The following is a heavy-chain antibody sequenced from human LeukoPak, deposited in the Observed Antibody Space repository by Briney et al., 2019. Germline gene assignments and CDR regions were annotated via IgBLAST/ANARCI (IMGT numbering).Heavy chain of an antibody. D-gene: IGHD2-2*01. CDR3: AKSTRRIPAATMGFDY. Sequence: PGGSLRLSCAASGFTFSSYAMSWVRQAPGKGLEWVSAISGSGGSTYYADSVKGRFTISRDNSKNTLYLQMNSLRAEDKAVYYCAKSTRRIPAATMGFDYWGQGTLVTVSS. CDR2: ISGSGGST. CDR1: GFTFSSYA. V-gene: IGHV3-23*01. J-gene: IGHJ4*02.